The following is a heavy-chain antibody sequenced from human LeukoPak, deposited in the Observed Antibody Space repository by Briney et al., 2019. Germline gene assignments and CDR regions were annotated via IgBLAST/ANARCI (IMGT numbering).Heavy chain of an antibody. D-gene: IGHD6-19*01. J-gene: IGHJ5*02. V-gene: IGHV1-69*05. CDR3: AREGQQWLVQNWFDP. CDR2: IIPIFGTA. CDR1: GGTFSCYA. Sequence: SVKVSCKASGGTFSCYAISWVRQAPGQGLEWMGGIIPIFGTANYAQKFQGRVTITTDESTSTAYMELSSLRSEDTAVYYCAREGQQWLVQNWFDPWGQGTLVTVSS.